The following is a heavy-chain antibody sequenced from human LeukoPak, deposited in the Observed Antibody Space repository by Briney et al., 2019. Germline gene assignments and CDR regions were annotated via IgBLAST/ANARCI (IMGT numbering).Heavy chain of an antibody. CDR1: GFTFSSYA. CDR2: IRGSGDST. CDR3: ATEARQVSGIVSARDY. V-gene: IGHV3-23*01. Sequence: GGSLRLSCAASGFTFSSYAMSWVRQAPGKGLEWVSAIRGSGDSTYYADPVKGRFTISRDNSKNMLYLQMSSLRAEDTAVYYCATEARQVSGIVSARDYWGQGTLVTVSS. J-gene: IGHJ4*02. D-gene: IGHD6-13*01.